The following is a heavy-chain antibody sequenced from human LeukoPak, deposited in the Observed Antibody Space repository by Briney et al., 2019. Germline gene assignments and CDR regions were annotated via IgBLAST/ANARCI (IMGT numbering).Heavy chain of an antibody. J-gene: IGHJ4*02. CDR2: INHSGST. CDR3: ARGPICSGGSCYSYNLDY. CDR1: GGSFSGYY. Sequence: SETLPLTCAVYGGSFSGYYWSWIRQPPGKGLEWIGEINHSGSTNYDPSLKSRVTISVDTSKNQFSLKLSSVTAADMAVYYCARGPICSGGSCYSYNLDYWGQGTLVTVSS. V-gene: IGHV4-34*01. D-gene: IGHD2-15*01.